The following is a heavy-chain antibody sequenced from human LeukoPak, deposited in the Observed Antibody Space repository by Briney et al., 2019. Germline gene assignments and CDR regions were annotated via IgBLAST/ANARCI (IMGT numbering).Heavy chain of an antibody. V-gene: IGHV1-18*01. CDR3: ARDRELRYFDWLPKYYYGMDV. D-gene: IGHD3-9*01. CDR1: GYTFTSYG. CDR2: SNLYNVNT. Sequence: ASVKVSCKASGYTFTSYGISWVRQPPGQGVGGMGGSNLYNVNTNIPQKLQARGTMTTDTSKSTVYMELRSLRSDDAAVYYCARDRELRYFDWLPKYYYGMDVWGQGTTVTVSS. J-gene: IGHJ6*02.